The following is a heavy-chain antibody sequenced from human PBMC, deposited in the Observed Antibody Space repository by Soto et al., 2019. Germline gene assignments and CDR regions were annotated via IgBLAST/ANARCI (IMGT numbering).Heavy chain of an antibody. CDR1: GFTFSSYA. Sequence: GGSLRLSCAASGFTFSSYAMHWVRQAPGKGLELVAVISYDGSNKYYADSVKGRFTISRDNSKNTLYLQMNSLRAEDTAVYYCARDSYGDYYYYYYMDVWGKGTTVTVSS. D-gene: IGHD4-17*01. CDR3: ARDSYGDYYYYYYMDV. V-gene: IGHV3-30*04. CDR2: ISYDGSNK. J-gene: IGHJ6*03.